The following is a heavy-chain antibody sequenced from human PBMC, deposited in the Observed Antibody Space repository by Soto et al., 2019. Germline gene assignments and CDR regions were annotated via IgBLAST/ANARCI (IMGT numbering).Heavy chain of an antibody. V-gene: IGHV1-3*01. Sequence: ASVKVSCKASGYTFSRYAIHWVRQAPGQRLEWMGWINAGNGNTKYSQKFEGRVTLTTDTSANTVYMELSSLRFEDTALYYCARDQQFRNWFDSCGQGTLVTVSS. CDR2: INAGNGNT. CDR1: GYTFSRYA. CDR3: ARDQQFRNWFDS. J-gene: IGHJ5*01. D-gene: IGHD6-13*01.